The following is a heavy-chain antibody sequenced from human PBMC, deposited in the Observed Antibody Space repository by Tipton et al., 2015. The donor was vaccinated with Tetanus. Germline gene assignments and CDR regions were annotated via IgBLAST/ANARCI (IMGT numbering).Heavy chain of an antibody. D-gene: IGHD2-2*01. CDR1: GDSIRSEDYY. CDR2: IYHSGST. CDR3: ARLTCSSPSCYYYYYYVDV. J-gene: IGHJ6*03. V-gene: IGHV4-30-4*01. Sequence: LRLSCSVSGDSIRSEDYYWGWIRQSPGKGLEWLGYIYHSGSTYNNPSLKSRVSISLDASKNQFSLSLNSVTAADSATYYCARLTCSSPSCYYYYYYVDVWGTGTAVAVSS.